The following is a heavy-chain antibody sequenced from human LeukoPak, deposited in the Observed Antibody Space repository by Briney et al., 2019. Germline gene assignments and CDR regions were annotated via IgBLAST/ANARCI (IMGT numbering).Heavy chain of an antibody. D-gene: IGHD1-20*01. Sequence: PGGSLRLSCAASGFTFSSYWMSWVRQAPGKGLEWVANIKQDGSEKYYVDSVKGRFTISRDNAKNSLYLQMNSLRAEDTAVYYCARDWDGLTGTASQSPDAFDIWGQGTMVTVSS. V-gene: IGHV3-7*01. CDR3: ARDWDGLTGTASQSPDAFDI. CDR1: GFTFSSYW. CDR2: IKQDGSEK. J-gene: IGHJ3*02.